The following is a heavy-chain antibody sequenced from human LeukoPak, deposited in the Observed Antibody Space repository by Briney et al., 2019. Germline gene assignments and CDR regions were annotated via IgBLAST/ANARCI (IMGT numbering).Heavy chain of an antibody. CDR1: GYSISSGYY. CDR2: IYHSGST. V-gene: IGHV4-38-2*02. Sequence: SETLSLTCTVSGYSISSGYYWGWIRQPPGKGLEWIGSIYHSGSTYYNPSLKSRVTISVDTSKNQFSLKLSSVTAADTAVYYCARGGRIPKYYYYYYMDVWGKGTTVTVSS. D-gene: IGHD2-2*02. CDR3: ARGGRIPKYYYYYYMDV. J-gene: IGHJ6*03.